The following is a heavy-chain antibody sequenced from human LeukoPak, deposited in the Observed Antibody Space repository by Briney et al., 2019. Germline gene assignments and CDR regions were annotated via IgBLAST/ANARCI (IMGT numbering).Heavy chain of an antibody. CDR2: IYSGGST. CDR1: GFTVSSNY. J-gene: IGHJ6*03. Sequence: GGSLRLSCAASGFTVSSNYMSWVRQAPGKGLEWVSVIYSGGSTYYADSVKGRFTISRDNSKNTLYLQMNSLRAEDTAVYYCAREAPNYYYLDVWGKGTTVTVSS. V-gene: IGHV3-66*02. D-gene: IGHD6-6*01. CDR3: AREAPNYYYLDV.